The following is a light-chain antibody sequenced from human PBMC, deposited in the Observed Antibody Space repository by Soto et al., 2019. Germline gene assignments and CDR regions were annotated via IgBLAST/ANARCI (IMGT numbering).Light chain of an antibody. CDR1: SSDVGAYDY. CDR3: SSYAASDTFVV. CDR2: DVS. J-gene: IGLJ2*01. Sequence: QSVLTQPRSVSGSPGQSVTISCTGTSSDVGAYDYVSWYQHPPGKAPRLVIYDVSKRPSGVPDRFSGSKSGNTASLTISGLQAEDEADYHCSSYAASDTFVVFGGGTKVTVL. V-gene: IGLV2-11*01.